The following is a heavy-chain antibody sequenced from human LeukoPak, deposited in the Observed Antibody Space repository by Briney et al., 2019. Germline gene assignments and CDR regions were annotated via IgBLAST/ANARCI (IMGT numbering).Heavy chain of an antibody. CDR1: GGSISSGGYS. J-gene: IGHJ6*02. D-gene: IGHD6-19*01. V-gene: IGHV4-30-2*01. Sequence: PSETLSLTCAVSGGSISSGGYSWSWIRQPPGKGLEWIGYMYHSGSTYYNPSLKSRVTISVDRSKNQFSLKLSSVTAADTAVYYCARGSSSGWYEVIHQYYYYGMDVWGQGTTVTVSS. CDR2: MYHSGST. CDR3: ARGSSSGWYEVIHQYYYYGMDV.